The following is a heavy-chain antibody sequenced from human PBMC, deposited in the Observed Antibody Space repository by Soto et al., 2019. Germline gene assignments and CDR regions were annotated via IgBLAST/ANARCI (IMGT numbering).Heavy chain of an antibody. D-gene: IGHD1-1*01. Sequence: GGSLRLSCAASGFTFSSYAMHWVRQAPGKGLEWVAVISYDGSNKYYADSVKGRFTISRDNSKNTLYLQMNSLRAEDTAVYYCATIAPTAPNDGYNWFDPWGQGTLVTVSS. J-gene: IGHJ5*02. V-gene: IGHV3-30-3*01. CDR3: ATIAPTAPNDGYNWFDP. CDR1: GFTFSSYA. CDR2: ISYDGSNK.